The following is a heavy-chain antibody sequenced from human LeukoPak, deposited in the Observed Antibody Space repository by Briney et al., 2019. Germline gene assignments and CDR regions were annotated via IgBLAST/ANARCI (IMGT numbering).Heavy chain of an antibody. CDR1: GFTFSSYS. V-gene: IGHV3-21*01. CDR2: ISSSSSYI. J-gene: IGHJ3*02. Sequence: GGSLRLSCAASGFTFSSYSMNWVRQAPGKGLEWASSISSSSSYIYYADSVKGRFTISRDNAKNSLYLQMNSLRAEDTAVYYCARAAFSGSYIDAFDIWGQGTMVTVSS. D-gene: IGHD1-26*01. CDR3: ARAAFSGSYIDAFDI.